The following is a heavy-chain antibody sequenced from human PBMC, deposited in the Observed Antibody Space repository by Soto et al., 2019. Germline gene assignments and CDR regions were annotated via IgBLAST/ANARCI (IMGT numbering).Heavy chain of an antibody. CDR2: INHSGST. CDR1: GGSFSGYY. D-gene: IGHD3-9*01. V-gene: IGHV4-34*01. Sequence: SETLSLTCAVYGGSFSGYYWSWIRQPPGKGLEWIGEINHSGSTNYNPSLKSRVTISVDTSKNQFSLKLSSVTAADTAVYYCAREGRVRYFGTRSNWFYPWGKGTLVTVSS. CDR3: AREGRVRYFGTRSNWFYP. J-gene: IGHJ5*02.